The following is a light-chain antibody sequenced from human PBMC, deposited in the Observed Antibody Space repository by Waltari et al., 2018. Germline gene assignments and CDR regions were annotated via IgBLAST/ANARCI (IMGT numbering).Light chain of an antibody. CDR2: TAS. CDR3: LQHSGYPIT. CDR1: QGLRNY. J-gene: IGKJ4*01. V-gene: IGKV1-17*03. Sequence: DIQMTQSPSAMSASVGDRVTITCRASQGLRNYLAWFQQKPGNAPKRLIYTASSLHSGVTSRFSGSGSGTEFTLTISSLQPEDFATYYCLQHSGYPITFGGGTKVEIK.